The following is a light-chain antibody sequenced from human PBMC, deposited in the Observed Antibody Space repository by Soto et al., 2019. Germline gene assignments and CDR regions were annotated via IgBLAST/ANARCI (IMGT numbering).Light chain of an antibody. Sequence: DIVLTQSPATLSLSPGERATLSCRASQSVRSYLAWYQQKPGQAPRLLIYDASTRATGIPARFSGRGSGTDFNLTISSLEPEDFAVYYCQQRSNWFTFGGGTKVDTK. V-gene: IGKV3-11*01. J-gene: IGKJ4*01. CDR3: QQRSNWFT. CDR2: DAS. CDR1: QSVRSY.